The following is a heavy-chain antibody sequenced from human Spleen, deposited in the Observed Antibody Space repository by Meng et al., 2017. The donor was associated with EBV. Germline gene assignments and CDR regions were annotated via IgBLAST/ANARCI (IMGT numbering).Heavy chain of an antibody. CDR1: GGSFSDYY. CDR3: ARERSDQVVVGYNWFDP. J-gene: IGHJ5*02. CDR2: ISHSGST. D-gene: IGHD6-6*01. V-gene: IGHV4-34*02. Sequence: QVKLQPWGAGLLKPSETLSLTCAVDGGSFSDYYWSWIRQPPGKGLEWIGEISHSGSTNYSPSLKSRVTISADMSKNQFSLKVSSVTAADTAVYYCARERSDQVVVGYNWFDPWGQGTLVTVSS.